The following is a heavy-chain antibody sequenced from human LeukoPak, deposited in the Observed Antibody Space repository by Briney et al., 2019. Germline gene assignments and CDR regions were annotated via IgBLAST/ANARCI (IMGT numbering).Heavy chain of an antibody. Sequence: PSETLSLTCAVYGGSFSGYYWSWIRQPPGKGLEWIGEINHSGSTNYNPSLKSRVTISVDTSKNQLSLKLSSVTAADTAVYYCARGLGYCSSTSCSHFDYWGQGTLVTVSS. CDR2: INHSGST. CDR1: GGSFSGYY. J-gene: IGHJ4*02. V-gene: IGHV4-34*01. D-gene: IGHD2-2*01. CDR3: ARGLGYCSSTSCSHFDY.